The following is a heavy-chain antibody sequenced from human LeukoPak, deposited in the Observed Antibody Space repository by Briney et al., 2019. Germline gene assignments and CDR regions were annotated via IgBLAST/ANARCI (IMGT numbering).Heavy chain of an antibody. J-gene: IGHJ4*02. CDR3: ARQVVRGVLDY. V-gene: IGHV4-39*01. D-gene: IGHD3-10*01. CDR1: GGSISSSSDY. Sequence: SETLSLTCTVSGGSISSSSDYWGWIRQPPGKGLEWIGSIYYSGSTYYNPSLKSRVTISVDTSKNQFSLKLSSVTAADTAVYYCARQVVRGVLDYWGQGTLVTVSS. CDR2: IYYSGST.